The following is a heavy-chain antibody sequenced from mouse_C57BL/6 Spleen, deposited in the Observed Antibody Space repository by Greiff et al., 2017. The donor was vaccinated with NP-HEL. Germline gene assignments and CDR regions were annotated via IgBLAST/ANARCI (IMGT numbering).Heavy chain of an antibody. V-gene: IGHV7-3*01. CDR2: IRNKANGYTT. CDR3: ARRQRGFDY. CDR1: GFTFTDYY. J-gene: IGHJ2*01. Sequence: EVKVVESGGGLVQPGGSLSLSCAASGFTFTDYYMSWVRQPPGKALEWLGFIRNKANGYTTEYSASVQGRFTISRDNSQSILYLQMNALGAEDSATYYCARRQRGFDYWGQGTTLTVSS.